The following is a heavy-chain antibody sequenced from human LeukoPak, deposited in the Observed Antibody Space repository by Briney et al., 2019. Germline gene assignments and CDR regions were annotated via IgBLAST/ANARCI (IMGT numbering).Heavy chain of an antibody. J-gene: IGHJ4*02. CDR1: GGSFSGYY. V-gene: IGHV4-34*01. Sequence: SETLSLTCAVYGGSFSGYYWSWIRQPPGKGLEWIGEINHSGSTNYNPSLKSRVTISVDTSKSQFSLKMRSVTAADTAVYYCASSPPDKYSYGTTDFDYWGQGTLVTVSS. CDR2: INHSGST. D-gene: IGHD5-18*01. CDR3: ASSPPDKYSYGTTDFDY.